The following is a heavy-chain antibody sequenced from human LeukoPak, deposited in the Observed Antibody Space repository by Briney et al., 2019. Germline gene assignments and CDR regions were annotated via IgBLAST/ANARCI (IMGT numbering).Heavy chain of an antibody. CDR3: ARTRDDAFDI. CDR2: IYSGGST. J-gene: IGHJ3*02. CDR1: GFTVSSNY. V-gene: IGHV3-53*01. Sequence: GGALRLSCAASGFTVSSNYMSWVRQAPGKGLEWVSVIYSGGSTYYADSVKGRFTISRDNSKNTLYLQMNSLRAEDTAVYYCARTRDDAFDIWGQGTMVTVSS.